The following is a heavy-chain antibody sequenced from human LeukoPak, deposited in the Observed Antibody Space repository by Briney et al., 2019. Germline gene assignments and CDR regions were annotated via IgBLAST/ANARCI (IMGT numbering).Heavy chain of an antibody. CDR3: AREVIVANFDY. D-gene: IGHD2/OR15-2a*01. J-gene: IGHJ4*02. CDR2: INTNTGNP. V-gene: IGHV7-4-1*02. Sequence: ASVKVSCKASGYTFTSYALIWVRQAPGQGLEWMGWINTNTGNPTYAQGFARRFVFSLDTSVSTAYLQISSLKAEDTAVYYCAREVIVANFDYWGPGSLVTVS. CDR1: GYTFTSYA.